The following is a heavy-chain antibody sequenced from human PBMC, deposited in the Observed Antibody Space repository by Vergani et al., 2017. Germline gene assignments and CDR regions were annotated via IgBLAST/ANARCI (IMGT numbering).Heavy chain of an antibody. V-gene: IGHV4-59*01. CDR2: IYYSGST. Sequence: QVQLQESGPGLVKPSETLSLTCTVSGGSISSYYWSWIRQPPGKGLEWVGYIYYSGSTNYNPSLKSRVTIAGGTSKNQCSLKLSAVTAADTAVYYCARDVLGLDSYYYYGMDVWGQGTTVTVSS. J-gene: IGHJ6*02. CDR3: ARDVLGLDSYYYYGMDV. D-gene: IGHD3-16*01. CDR1: GGSISSYY.